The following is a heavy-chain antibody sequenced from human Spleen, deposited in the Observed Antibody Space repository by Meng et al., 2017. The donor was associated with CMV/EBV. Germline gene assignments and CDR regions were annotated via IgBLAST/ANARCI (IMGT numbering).Heavy chain of an antibody. CDR3: ARGGHHIVATIYG. D-gene: IGHD5-12*01. Sequence: GGSLRLSCAASGFTFSHYAMHWVRQAPGKGLEWVALISYDGSNRYYADSVKGRFTISRDNSKNTLFLQMNSLRAEDTAVYCCARGGHHIVATIYGWGQGTLVTVSS. V-gene: IGHV3-30*04. CDR2: ISYDGSNR. J-gene: IGHJ4*02. CDR1: GFTFSHYA.